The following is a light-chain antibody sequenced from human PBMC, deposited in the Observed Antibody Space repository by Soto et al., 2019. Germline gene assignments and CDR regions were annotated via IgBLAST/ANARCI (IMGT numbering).Light chain of an antibody. Sequence: DIVMTQSPDSLAVSLGERATINCKSSQSVLFSSNNKDYLAWYQQKPGQPPKLLIYWASTRESGVPDRFSGSGSGTDFTLTISSLQAEDVAVYFCQQYYRAPWTFGQGTNADIK. J-gene: IGKJ1*01. V-gene: IGKV4-1*01. CDR2: WAS. CDR1: QSVLFSSNNKDY. CDR3: QQYYRAPWT.